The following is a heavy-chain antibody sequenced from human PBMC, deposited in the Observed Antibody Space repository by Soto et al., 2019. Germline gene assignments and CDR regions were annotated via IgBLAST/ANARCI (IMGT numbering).Heavy chain of an antibody. CDR3: ARNNGYYDSSGYYNYFDY. D-gene: IGHD3-22*01. CDR1: GFTFSSYA. V-gene: IGHV3-23*01. J-gene: IGHJ4*02. Sequence: GGSLRLSCAASGFTFSSYAMSWVRQAPGKGLEWVSAISGSGGSTYYADSVKGRFTISRDNSKNTLYLQMNSLRAEDTAVYYCARNNGYYDSSGYYNYFDYWGQGTLVTVSS. CDR2: ISGSGGST.